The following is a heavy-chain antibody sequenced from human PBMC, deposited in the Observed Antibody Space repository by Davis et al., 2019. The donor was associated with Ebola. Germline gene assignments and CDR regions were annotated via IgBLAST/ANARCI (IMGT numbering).Heavy chain of an antibody. CDR3: ARGGYSNSSDYNGFDP. CDR2: TYYRSKWYN. V-gene: IGHV6-1*01. Sequence: SQTLSLTCAISGDSVSSHSAGWNWIRQSPSRGLEWLGRTYYRSKWYNDYAVSVKSRITINPDTSKNQFSLQLNSVTPEDTAVYYCARGGYSNSSDYNGFDPWGQGTLVTVSS. J-gene: IGHJ5*02. D-gene: IGHD6-6*01. CDR1: GDSVSSHSAG.